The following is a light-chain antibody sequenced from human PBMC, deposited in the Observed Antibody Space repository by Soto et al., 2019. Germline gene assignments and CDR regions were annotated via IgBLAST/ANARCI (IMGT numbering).Light chain of an antibody. V-gene: IGKV3-15*01. CDR3: XXYNDXXLRT. CDR1: QRVYVN. Sequence: VITQSPATLSVPPGERVTLSRRASQRVYVNVAWYQQKPGQAPRLLISGASTRATGIPARFSGSGSGTEFTLTISSLESDDFALYFXXXYNDXXLRTFGQGTKVDIK. J-gene: IGKJ1*01. CDR2: GAS.